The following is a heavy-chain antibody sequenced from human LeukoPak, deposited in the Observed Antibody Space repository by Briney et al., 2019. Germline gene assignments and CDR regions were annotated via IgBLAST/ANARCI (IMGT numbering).Heavy chain of an antibody. CDR3: SRDPTYYLRYGYFDY. J-gene: IGHJ4*02. Sequence: GGSLRLSCAASGFALRSYTVTWVRQAPGKGLEWVSSISSTSAYIYYAESVKGRFSISRDNTKNSLYLQMNSLRAEDTAVYYCSRDPTYYLRYGYFDYWGQGALVTVSS. CDR1: GFALRSYT. CDR2: ISSTSAYI. D-gene: IGHD1-26*01. V-gene: IGHV3-21*01.